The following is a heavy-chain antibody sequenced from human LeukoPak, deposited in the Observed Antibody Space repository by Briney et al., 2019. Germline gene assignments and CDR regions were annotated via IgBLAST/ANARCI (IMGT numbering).Heavy chain of an antibody. CDR2: ITSSSTYT. Sequence: GGSLRLSCADSTFTFSTYNMNWVRQAPGKGLEWVSSITSSSTYTFYADSVRGRFTISRDNAKNSLYLQMNSLTAEDTAVYYCARDPYSGNYGDTYYYYMDVWGKGTTVTVSS. J-gene: IGHJ6*03. CDR3: ARDPYSGNYGDTYYYYMDV. CDR1: TFTFSTYN. D-gene: IGHD1-26*01. V-gene: IGHV3-21*01.